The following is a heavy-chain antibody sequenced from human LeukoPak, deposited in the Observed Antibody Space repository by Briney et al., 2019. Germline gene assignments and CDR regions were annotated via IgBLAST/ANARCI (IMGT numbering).Heavy chain of an antibody. V-gene: IGHV3-30*02. D-gene: IGHD2-2*01. CDR3: AKGSYYCSSSSCPQYYYYMDV. CDR1: GFTFNSYG. Sequence: GSLRLPCAASGFTFNSYGMHWVRQAPGKGLEWVAFIRYDGSDKYYADSVKGRLTISRDNSKNTLYLQMSSLRAEDTAVYYCAKGSYYCSSSSCPQYYYYMDVWGKGTTVTVSS. J-gene: IGHJ6*03. CDR2: IRYDGSDK.